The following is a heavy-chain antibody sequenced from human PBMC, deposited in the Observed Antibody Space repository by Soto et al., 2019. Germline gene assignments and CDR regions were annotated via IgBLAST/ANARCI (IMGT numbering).Heavy chain of an antibody. D-gene: IGHD2-2*02. CDR2: IKTTTDGRTT. Sequence: PGGSLRLPCAASGITFSNAWLRWVRPATGTGLERVGHIKTTTDGRTTDYAAPVKGSFTISRDDSQNTLYLQMDSLNTEDTALYFCTTEIPVYRYLDHWGQGTLVTVSS. CDR3: TTEIPVYRYLDH. V-gene: IGHV3-15*01. CDR1: GITFSNAW. J-gene: IGHJ4*02.